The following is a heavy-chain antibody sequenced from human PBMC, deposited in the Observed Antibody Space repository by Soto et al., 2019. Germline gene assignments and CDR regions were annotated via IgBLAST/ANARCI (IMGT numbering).Heavy chain of an antibody. V-gene: IGHV4-59*01. J-gene: IGHJ6*02. CDR2: THYSGST. Sequence: ETLSLTCTVSGGSISSYFWSWVRQPPGKGLEWIGYTHYSGSTNYNPSLKSRVTISVDTSKNQFSLNLSSVTSADTAVYFCARDKTGTTLNYYFGMDVWGQGTTVTVSS. CDR1: GGSISSYF. CDR3: ARDKTGTTLNYYFGMDV. D-gene: IGHD1-7*01.